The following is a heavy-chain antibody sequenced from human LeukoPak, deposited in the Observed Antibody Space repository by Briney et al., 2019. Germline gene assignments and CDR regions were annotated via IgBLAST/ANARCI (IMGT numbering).Heavy chain of an antibody. D-gene: IGHD6-19*01. Sequence: GGSLRLSCAASGFTFSSYSMNWVRQAPGKGLEWVSYISSSSSTIYHADSVKGRFTISRDNAKNSLYLQMNSLRAEDTAVYYCAREYSSGWYVYYYGMDVWGQGTTVTVSS. J-gene: IGHJ6*02. CDR2: ISSSSSTI. CDR3: AREYSSGWYVYYYGMDV. CDR1: GFTFSSYS. V-gene: IGHV3-48*01.